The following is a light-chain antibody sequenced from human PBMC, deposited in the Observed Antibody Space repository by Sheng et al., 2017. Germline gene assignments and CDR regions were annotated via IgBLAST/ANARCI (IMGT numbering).Light chain of an antibody. Sequence: QTVLTQPPSASVSLGASVTLTCALSSGYSDYKVDWYQQRPGKGPRFVMRVGPGGIVGSKGDGIPDRFSVLGSGLNRVLDHQNIHKEDEGDFHCGTNHASGSDFVYVVFGGGTKVTVL. J-gene: IGLJ2*01. CDR1: SGYSDYK. CDR3: GTNHASGSDFVYVV. CDR2: VGPGGIVG. V-gene: IGLV9-49*02.